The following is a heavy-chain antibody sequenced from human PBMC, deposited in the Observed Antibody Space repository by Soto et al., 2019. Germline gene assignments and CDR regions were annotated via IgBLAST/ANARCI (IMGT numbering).Heavy chain of an antibody. CDR3: ARSVAVPREHIDY. D-gene: IGHD3-3*01. V-gene: IGHV4-59*01. Sequence: SETLSLTCSVSGGSISGSYWSWIRQSPGKGLEWLGYVYYTGSTNYSPSLRSRVSISVDTSKNEFSLRLSSVTAADTAVYFCARSVAVPREHIDYWGQGSQVTISS. J-gene: IGHJ4*02. CDR2: VYYTGST. CDR1: GGSISGSY.